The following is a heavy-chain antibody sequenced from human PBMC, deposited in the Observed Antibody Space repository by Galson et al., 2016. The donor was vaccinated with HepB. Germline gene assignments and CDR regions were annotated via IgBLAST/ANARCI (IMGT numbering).Heavy chain of an antibody. D-gene: IGHD3-16*01. V-gene: IGHV3-21*01. Sequence: SLRLSCAASGFTFSTYSMNWVRQAPGKGLEWVSFISITSGYKYYADSLKGRVTISRDNAKNSLYLQMNSLRAEATAVYYCARPPEGDRRYFDLWGRGTLVTVSS. CDR3: ARPPEGDRRYFDL. J-gene: IGHJ2*01. CDR2: ISITSGYK. CDR1: GFTFSTYS.